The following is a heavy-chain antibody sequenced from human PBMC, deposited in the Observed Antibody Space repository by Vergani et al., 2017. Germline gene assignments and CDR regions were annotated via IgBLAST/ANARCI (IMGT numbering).Heavy chain of an antibody. D-gene: IGHD4-17*01. CDR3: AKSFLRTETTVTFFDY. CDR1: GFTFSSYA. V-gene: IGHV3-23*01. Sequence: EVQLLESGGGLVQPGGSLRLSCAASGFTFSSYAMSWVRQAPGKGLEWVSAISGSGGSTYYADSVKGRFTISRDNSKNTLYLQMNSLRAEDTAVYYCAKSFLRTETTVTFFDYWGQGTLVTVSS. J-gene: IGHJ4*02. CDR2: ISGSGGST.